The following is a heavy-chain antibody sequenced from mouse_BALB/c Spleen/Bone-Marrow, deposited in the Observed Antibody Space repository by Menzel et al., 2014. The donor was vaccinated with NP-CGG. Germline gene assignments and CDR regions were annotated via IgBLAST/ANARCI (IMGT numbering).Heavy chain of an antibody. D-gene: IGHD2-4*01. J-gene: IGHJ3*01. CDR1: GFTFSSYG. V-gene: IGHV5-6-3*01. CDR2: INVNGDTT. Sequence: EVKLMESGGGLVQPGASLTLSCAASGFTFSSYGLSWSRQPPDKRLELIATINVNGDTTYQPDSVKGRFTIPRDNVKNTLYLQMRRLKSEDTAMYYCAGGYDYSSWFDYWGQGSLVTVSA. CDR3: AGGYDYSSWFDY.